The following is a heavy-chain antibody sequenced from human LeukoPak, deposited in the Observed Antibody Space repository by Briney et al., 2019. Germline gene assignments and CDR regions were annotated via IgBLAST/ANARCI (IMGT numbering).Heavy chain of an antibody. CDR3: ARGYGDYSDY. CDR2: IYYSGST. J-gene: IGHJ4*02. CDR1: GGSISSYY. D-gene: IGHD4-17*01. Sequence: SETLSLTCTVSGGSISSYYWSWIRQPPGKGLEWIGYIYYSGSTNYNPSLKSRVTISVDTSKNQFSLKLSSVTAADTAVYYCARGYGDYSDYWGQGPLVTVSS. V-gene: IGHV4-59*01.